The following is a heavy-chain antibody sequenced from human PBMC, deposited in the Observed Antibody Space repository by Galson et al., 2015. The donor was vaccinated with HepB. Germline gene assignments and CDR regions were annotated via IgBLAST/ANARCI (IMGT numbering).Heavy chain of an antibody. V-gene: IGHV4-4*07. CDR3: ARGITIFGVVSWFDP. Sequence: SETLSLTCTVSGGSISSYYWSWIRQPAGKGLEWIGRIYTSGSTNYNPSLKSRVTMSVDTSKNQFSLKLSSVTAADTAVYYCARGITIFGVVSWFDPWGQGTLVTVSS. D-gene: IGHD3-3*01. J-gene: IGHJ5*02. CDR2: IYTSGST. CDR1: GGSISSYY.